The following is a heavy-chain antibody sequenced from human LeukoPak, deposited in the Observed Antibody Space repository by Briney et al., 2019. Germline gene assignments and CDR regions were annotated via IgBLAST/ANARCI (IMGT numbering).Heavy chain of an antibody. V-gene: IGHV3-48*01. Sequence: RGSLRLSCASPGFTFSDYSMNWVRQAPGKGLEWISYVGISSGNTKYADSVKGRFTISGDKAKNSLYLQMNSLRVEDTAVYYCARDTKYAFDNWGQGTLVTVSS. J-gene: IGHJ4*02. D-gene: IGHD2-2*01. CDR3: ARDTKYAFDN. CDR2: VGISSGNT. CDR1: GFTFSDYS.